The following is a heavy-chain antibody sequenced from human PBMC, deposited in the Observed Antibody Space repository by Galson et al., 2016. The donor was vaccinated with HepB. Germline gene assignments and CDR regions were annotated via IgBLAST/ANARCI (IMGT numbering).Heavy chain of an antibody. CDR2: IIPIFGTS. J-gene: IGHJ6*02. CDR1: GGTFTSYA. Sequence: SVKVSCKASGGTFTSYAISWVRQAPGQGLEWMGGIIPIFGTSNYAQKFQGRVTITADESTSTAYMELSSLRSEDTAVYYCARVRDGYNHYYYYGMDVWGQGTTGTVSS. V-gene: IGHV1-69*13. D-gene: IGHD5-24*01. CDR3: ARVRDGYNHYYYYGMDV.